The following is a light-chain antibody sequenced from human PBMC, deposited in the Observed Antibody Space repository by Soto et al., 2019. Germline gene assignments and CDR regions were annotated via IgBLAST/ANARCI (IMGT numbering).Light chain of an antibody. J-gene: IGKJ1*01. V-gene: IGKV3-20*01. CDR2: GAS. Sequence: ENVLTQSPGTLSLSPGERATLSCRASQSVAINYLAWHQQKPGQAPRLLIFGASSRASGITGSFSGSGCGIDFPLTISRLEAEDSAVYYCQQYGGPWTFGQGTKVEIK. CDR3: QQYGGPWT. CDR1: QSVAINY.